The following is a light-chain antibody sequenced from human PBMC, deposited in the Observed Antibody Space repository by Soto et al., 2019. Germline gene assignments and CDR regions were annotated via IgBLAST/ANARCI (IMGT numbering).Light chain of an antibody. Sequence: QPVLTQPPSASGTPGQRVTISCSGSSSKIGSNYVYWYQQHPGTAPKLLIYSNNHRPSAVPYRVSGSKSGTSATLAISVLRSQDEDDYYCAAWDDSLSGWVFGGGTKLTVL. CDR3: AAWDDSLSGWV. J-gene: IGLJ2*01. CDR1: SSKIGSNY. V-gene: IGLV1-47*02. CDR2: SNN.